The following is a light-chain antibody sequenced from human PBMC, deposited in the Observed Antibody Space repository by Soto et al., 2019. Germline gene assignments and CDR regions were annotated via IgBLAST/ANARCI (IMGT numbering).Light chain of an antibody. J-gene: IGLJ1*01. CDR3: QVWDSSSDHRGV. Sequence: SSELTQPPSVSVAPGQTASITCGGNNIGSNSVHWYQQKPGQAPVLVIYYDNDRPSGIPERFSGSKSGNTATLTISRVEAGDEADYYCQVWDSSSDHRGVFGTGTKLTVL. CDR1: NIGSNS. V-gene: IGLV3-21*04. CDR2: YDN.